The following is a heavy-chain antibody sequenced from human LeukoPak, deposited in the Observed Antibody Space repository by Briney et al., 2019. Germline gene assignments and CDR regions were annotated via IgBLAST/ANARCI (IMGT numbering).Heavy chain of an antibody. V-gene: IGHV3-48*03. CDR3: ARDRLRIPAFDY. Sequence: PGGSLTLSCAASGFTFSSYEMNWVRQAPGKGLEWVSDISSSGSTIYYADSVKRRFTISRDNTKNSLYLQMNSLRAEDTAVYYCARDRLRIPAFDYWGRGTLVTVSS. J-gene: IGHJ4*02. CDR2: ISSSGSTI. CDR1: GFTFSSYE. D-gene: IGHD2-2*01.